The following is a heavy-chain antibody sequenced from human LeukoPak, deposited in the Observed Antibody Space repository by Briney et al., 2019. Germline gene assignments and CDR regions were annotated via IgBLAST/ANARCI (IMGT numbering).Heavy chain of an antibody. Sequence: SETLSLTCTVSGGSISSYYWSWIRQPPGKGLEWIGYIYYSGSTNYNPSLKSRVTISVDTSKNQLSLKLSSVTAADTAVYYCARVKTTNWFDPWGQGTLVTVSS. CDR1: GGSISSYY. CDR3: ARVKTTNWFDP. D-gene: IGHD1-14*01. V-gene: IGHV4-59*01. CDR2: IYYSGST. J-gene: IGHJ5*02.